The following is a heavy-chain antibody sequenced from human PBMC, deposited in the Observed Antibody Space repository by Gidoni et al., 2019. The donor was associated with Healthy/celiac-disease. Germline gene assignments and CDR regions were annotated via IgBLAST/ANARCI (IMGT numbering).Heavy chain of an antibody. J-gene: IGHJ6*02. D-gene: IGHD6-13*01. V-gene: IGHV3-74*01. CDR1: GFTFSSSC. Sequence: EVQLVESGGGLVQPGGSLRLSCAASGFTFSSSCMHWVRPAPGKGLVWVSRINRDGSSTSYADYVKGRFTISRDNAKNTLYLQMNSLRAEDTAVYYCAREEAGIAAAGTYYYYGMDVWGQGTTVTVSS. CDR3: AREEAGIAAAGTYYYYGMDV. CDR2: INRDGSST.